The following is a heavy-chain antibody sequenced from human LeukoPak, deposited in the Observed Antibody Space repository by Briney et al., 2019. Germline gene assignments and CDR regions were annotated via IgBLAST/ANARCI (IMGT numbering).Heavy chain of an antibody. CDR3: ARGGRRWLQPGTQGIDY. J-gene: IGHJ4*02. CDR1: GGSFSGYY. V-gene: IGHV4-34*01. CDR2: INHSGST. D-gene: IGHD5-24*01. Sequence: PSETLSLTCAVYGGSFSGYYWSWIRQPPGKGLEWIGEINHSGSTNYNPSLKSRVTISVDTSKNQFSLKLSSVTAADTAVYYCARGGRRWLQPGTQGIDYWGQGTLVTVSS.